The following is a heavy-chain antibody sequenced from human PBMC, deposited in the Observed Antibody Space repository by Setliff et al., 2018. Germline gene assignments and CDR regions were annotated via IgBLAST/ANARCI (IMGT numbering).Heavy chain of an antibody. Sequence: PSETLSLTCAVSGGSLNSGSYYWSWIRQSTERGLEWLGRLHTSGSTTYNPALNCRVTISVDTSTNQFSLRLTSLTAADTAVYFCARDNTILGATDHWGQGTLVTVSS. CDR2: LHTSGST. CDR1: GGSLNSGSYY. J-gene: IGHJ5*02. V-gene: IGHV4-61*02. D-gene: IGHD1-26*01. CDR3: ARDNTILGATDH.